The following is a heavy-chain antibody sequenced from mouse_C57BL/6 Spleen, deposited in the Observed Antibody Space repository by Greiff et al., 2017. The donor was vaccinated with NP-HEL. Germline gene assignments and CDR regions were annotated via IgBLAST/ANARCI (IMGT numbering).Heavy chain of an antibody. V-gene: IGHV1-66*01. CDR1: GYSFTSYY. J-gene: IGHJ2*01. D-gene: IGHD1-1*01. Sequence: QVHVKQSGPELVKPGASVKISCKASGYSFTSYYIHWVKQRPGQGLEWIGWIYPGSGNTKYNEKFKGKATLTADTSSSTAYMQLSSLTSEDSAVYYCAIITTVVAHFDYWGQGTTLTVSS. CDR2: IYPGSGNT. CDR3: AIITTVVAHFDY.